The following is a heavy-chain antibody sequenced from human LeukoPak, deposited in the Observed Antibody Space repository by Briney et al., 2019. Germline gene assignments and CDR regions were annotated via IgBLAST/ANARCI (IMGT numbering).Heavy chain of an antibody. CDR3: ARGSSSWYVEYYYYYYMDV. CDR2: ISGRGGIT. CDR1: EFTFNNYA. Sequence: GGSLRLSCAASEFTFNNYAVSWVRQAPGQGLEWVSTISGRGGITYYVDSVKGRFTISRDNSKNTLYLQMNSLRAEDTAVYYCARGSSSWYVEYYYYYYMDVWGKGTTVTVSS. D-gene: IGHD6-13*01. V-gene: IGHV3-23*01. J-gene: IGHJ6*03.